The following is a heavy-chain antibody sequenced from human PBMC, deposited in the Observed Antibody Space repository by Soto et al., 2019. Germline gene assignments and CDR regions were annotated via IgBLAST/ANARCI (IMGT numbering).Heavy chain of an antibody. Sequence: EVQLVESGGGWVQPGGSLRLSCAASGFTVGSNYMSWVRQAPGKGLEWVSIIYSGGRTYYADSVKGRFTISRDNSKNTLYLQMNSLRDEDTAVYYCARGLGFAVVNFDGWVQGTLVTVSS. CDR1: GFTVGSNY. V-gene: IGHV3-66*01. CDR3: ARGLGFAVVNFDG. CDR2: IYSGGRT. J-gene: IGHJ4*02. D-gene: IGHD2-21*01.